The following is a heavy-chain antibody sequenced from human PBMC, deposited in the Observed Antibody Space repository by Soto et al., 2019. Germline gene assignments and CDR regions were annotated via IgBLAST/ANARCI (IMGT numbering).Heavy chain of an antibody. CDR3: ARVFPSYCGGDCSYFDS. CDR2: IFYSGST. D-gene: IGHD2-21*02. Sequence: PSETLSLTCTVSGGSVNSYYWSWIRQPPGKGLEWIGYIFYSGSTKSNPSLKSRVTMSVDMSKNQFSLSLTSVTAADTAVYYCARVFPSYCGGDCSYFDSWGQGTLVTVPQ. J-gene: IGHJ4*02. CDR1: GGSVNSYY. V-gene: IGHV4-59*02.